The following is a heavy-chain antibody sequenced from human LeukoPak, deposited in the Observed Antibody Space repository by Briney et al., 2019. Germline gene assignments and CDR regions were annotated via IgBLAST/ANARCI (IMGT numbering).Heavy chain of an antibody. CDR2: IYYSGST. Sequence: KPSETLSLTCTVSGGSISSYYWSWIRQPPGKGLEWIGYIYYSGSTNYNPSLKRRVTISVDTSKNQFSLKLSSVTAADTAVYYCARSKLLWFGEPQNWFDPWGQGTLVTVSS. J-gene: IGHJ5*02. D-gene: IGHD3-10*01. V-gene: IGHV4-59*01. CDR1: GGSISSYY. CDR3: ARSKLLWFGEPQNWFDP.